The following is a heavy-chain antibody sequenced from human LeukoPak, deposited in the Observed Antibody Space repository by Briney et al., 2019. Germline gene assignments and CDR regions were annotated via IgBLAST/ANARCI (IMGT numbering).Heavy chain of an antibody. CDR2: INPNSGGA. CDR1: EYTFTDFY. V-gene: IGHV1-2*06. Sequence: ASVKVSCKASEYTFTDFYMHWVRQAPGQGLEWMGRINPNSGGANFAQKFQGRVTMTRDTSISTAYMELSSLRSDDTAVYYCARDQATSGFRFYYGMDVWGQGTTVTVSS. D-gene: IGHD3-22*01. CDR3: ARDQATSGFRFYYGMDV. J-gene: IGHJ6*02.